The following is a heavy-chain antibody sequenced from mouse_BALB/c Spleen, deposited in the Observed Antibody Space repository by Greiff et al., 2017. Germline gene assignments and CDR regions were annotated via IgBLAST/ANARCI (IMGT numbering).Heavy chain of an antibody. CDR1: GFSLTSYG. V-gene: IGHV2-9*02. CDR2: IWAGGST. J-gene: IGHJ3*01. Sequence: VMLVESGPGLVAPSQSLSITCTVSGFSLTSYGVHWVRQPPGKGLEWLGVIWAGGSTNYNSALMSRLSISKDNSKSQVFLKMNSLQTDDTAMYYCARDKTMITTAGFAYWGQGTLVTVSA. CDR3: ARDKTMITTAGFAY. D-gene: IGHD2-4*01.